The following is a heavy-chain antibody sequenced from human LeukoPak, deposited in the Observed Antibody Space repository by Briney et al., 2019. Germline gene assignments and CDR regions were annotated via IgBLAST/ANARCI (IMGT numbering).Heavy chain of an antibody. Sequence: ASVKVSCKASGYTFTSYAMHWVRQAPGQRLEWMGWINAGNGNTKYSQKFQGRVTITRDTSASTAYMELSSLRSEDTAVYYCARDLIVVVPAATYYYGMDVWGQGTTVTVSS. CDR2: INAGNGNT. J-gene: IGHJ6*02. V-gene: IGHV1-3*01. CDR1: GYTFTSYA. D-gene: IGHD2-2*01. CDR3: ARDLIVVVPAATYYYGMDV.